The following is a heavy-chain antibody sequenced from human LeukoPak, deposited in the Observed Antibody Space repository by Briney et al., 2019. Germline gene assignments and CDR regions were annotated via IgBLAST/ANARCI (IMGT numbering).Heavy chain of an antibody. J-gene: IGHJ4*02. CDR2: INPNSGGT. V-gene: IGHV1-2*04. CDR3: TKGSGSGSYRDY. D-gene: IGHD3-10*01. CDR1: GYTFTGYY. Sequence: GASVKVSCKASGYTFTGYYMHWVRQAPGQGLEWMGWINPNSGGTNYAQKFQGWVTMTRDTSISTAYMELSSLTSDDTAVYYCTKGSGSGSYRDYWGQGTLVTVSS.